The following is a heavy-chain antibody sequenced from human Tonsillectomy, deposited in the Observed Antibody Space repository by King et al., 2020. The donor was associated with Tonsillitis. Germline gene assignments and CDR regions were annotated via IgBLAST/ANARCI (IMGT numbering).Heavy chain of an antibody. J-gene: IGHJ4*02. CDR2: INPNSGVT. D-gene: IGHD3-10*01. CDR1: GYTFTDYY. Sequence: QLVQSGAEVKKPGASVKVSCEASGYTFTDYYMHWVRQAPGQRLEWMGWINPNSGVTNYAQKFQGRVTMTIDTSISTVYMELSRLRSDDTAIYYCARDKNYGSQSYYNPFFDYWGQGTLVTVS. CDR3: ARDKNYGSQSYYNPFFDY. V-gene: IGHV1-2*02.